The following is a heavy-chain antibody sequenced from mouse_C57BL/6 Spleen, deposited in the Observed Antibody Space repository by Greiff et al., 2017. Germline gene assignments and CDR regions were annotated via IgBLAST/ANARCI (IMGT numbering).Heavy chain of an antibody. Sequence: EVKVEESGPGLVKPSQSLSLTCSVTGYSITSGYYWNWIRQFPGNKLEWMGYISYDGSNNYNPSLKNRISITHDTSKNPFFLKLNSVTTEDTATFDCARDLYDGYFDYWGQGTTLTVSS. CDR3: ARDLYDGYFDY. J-gene: IGHJ2*01. CDR2: ISYDGSN. CDR1: GYSITSGYY. D-gene: IGHD2-3*01. V-gene: IGHV3-6*01.